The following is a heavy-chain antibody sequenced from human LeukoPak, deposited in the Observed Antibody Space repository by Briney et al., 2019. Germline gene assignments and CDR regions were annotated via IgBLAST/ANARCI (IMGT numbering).Heavy chain of an antibody. CDR3: ARHGPSRYDYAWGSYRVDAFDV. Sequence: SETLSLTCAVSGGFMRSYYWSWIRQPPGKGLEWIGHIYYSGTTNYNPSLKSRVSISVDTSENQFSLKLTSVTAADTAVYYCARHGPSRYDYAWGSYRVDAFDVWGQGTLVTVSA. V-gene: IGHV4-59*08. J-gene: IGHJ3*01. D-gene: IGHD3-16*02. CDR1: GGFMRSYY. CDR2: IYYSGTT.